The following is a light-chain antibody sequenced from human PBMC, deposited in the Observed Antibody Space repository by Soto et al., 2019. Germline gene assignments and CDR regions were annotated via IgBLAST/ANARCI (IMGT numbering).Light chain of an antibody. J-gene: IGKJ1*01. CDR1: QSVSSN. CDR3: QQYNNWPRT. Sequence: MTASPATLSVSPGERATLSCRASQSVSSNLAWYQQKPGQAPRLLIYGAYTRAAGVPARFSGSGSGTEFTLTITSLQSEDIAIYYCQQYNNWPRTFGQGTKVDIK. V-gene: IGKV3-15*01. CDR2: GAY.